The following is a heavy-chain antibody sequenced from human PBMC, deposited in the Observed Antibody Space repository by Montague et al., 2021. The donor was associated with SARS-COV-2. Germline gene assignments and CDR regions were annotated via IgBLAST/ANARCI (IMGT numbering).Heavy chain of an antibody. J-gene: IGHJ4*02. Sequence: SLRLSCAASGFTFSSYSMNWVRQAPGKGLEWVSSISSSGSYIYYADSVKGRFTISRDNAKNSLYLQMNSLRAEDTAVYYCARASAPLYYYDSSGYIVNWGQGTLVTVSS. D-gene: IGHD3-22*01. CDR1: GFTFSSYS. CDR2: ISSSGSYI. V-gene: IGHV3-21*01. CDR3: ARASAPLYYYDSSGYIVN.